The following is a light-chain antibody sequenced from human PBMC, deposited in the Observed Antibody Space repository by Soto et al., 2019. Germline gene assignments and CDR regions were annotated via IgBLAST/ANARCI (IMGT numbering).Light chain of an antibody. J-gene: IGLJ2*01. CDR2: VND. CDR1: SSNIGNNY. CDR3: GTWDNSLSAVV. V-gene: IGLV1-51*01. Sequence: QPVLTQPPSVSAAPGQKVTISCSGSSSNIGNNYVSWYQQLPGTAPKLLIYVNDKRPSGIPDRFSGSKSGTSATLGITGLQTGDEADYYCGTWDNSLSAVVFGGGTKLTVL.